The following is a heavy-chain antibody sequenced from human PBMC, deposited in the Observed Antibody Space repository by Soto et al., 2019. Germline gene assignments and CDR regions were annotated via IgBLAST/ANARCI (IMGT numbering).Heavy chain of an antibody. V-gene: IGHV3-73*02. CDR1: GFTFSGSA. Sequence: EVQLVESGGGLVQPGGSLNLSCAASGFTFSGSAVHWVRQASGKGLAWVGRIKNKANSYATAYAASVKGRFTISRDDSKNTAYLQMDSLKTEDTAVYYCTRLEGHSFGFDYWGQGTLVTVSS. D-gene: IGHD5-18*01. J-gene: IGHJ4*02. CDR3: TRLEGHSFGFDY. CDR2: IKNKANSYAT.